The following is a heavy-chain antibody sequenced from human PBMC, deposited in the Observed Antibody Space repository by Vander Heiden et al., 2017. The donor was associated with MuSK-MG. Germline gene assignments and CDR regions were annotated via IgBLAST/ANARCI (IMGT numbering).Heavy chain of an antibody. CDR2: LWYDGINK. CDR1: GFTFSSYG. V-gene: IGHV3-33*01. J-gene: IGHJ5*02. Sequence: QVQLVESGGGVVQPGRSLRLSCAASGFTFSSYGMHWVRQAPGKGLEWVAFLWYDGINKYYADPVKGRFTISRHNSKNTLYLQMNSLRAEDTAVYYCAGNWFDPWGQGTLVTVSS. CDR3: AGNWFDP.